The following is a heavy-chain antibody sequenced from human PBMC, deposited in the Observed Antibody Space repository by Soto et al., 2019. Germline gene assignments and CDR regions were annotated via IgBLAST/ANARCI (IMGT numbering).Heavy chain of an antibody. J-gene: IGHJ6*02. D-gene: IGHD6-13*01. CDR3: ARGHQSSSYRFYYYYYGMDV. CDR1: GGSFSGYY. CDR2: INHSGST. Sequence: SETLSLTCAVYGGSFSGYYWSWIRQPPGKGLEWIGEINHSGSTNYNPSLKSRVTISVDTSKNQFSLKLSSVTAADTAVYYCARGHQSSSYRFYYYYYGMDVWGQGTTVTVSS. V-gene: IGHV4-34*01.